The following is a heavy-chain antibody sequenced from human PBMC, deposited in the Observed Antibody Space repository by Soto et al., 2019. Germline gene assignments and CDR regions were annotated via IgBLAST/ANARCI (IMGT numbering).Heavy chain of an antibody. V-gene: IGHV1-69*13. D-gene: IGHD1-1*01. CDR2: IIPIFGTA. J-gene: IGHJ5*02. Sequence: ASVKVSCKASGGTFSSYAISWVRQAPGQGLEWMGGIIPIFGTANYAQKFQGRVTITADESTSTAYMELSSLRSENTAVYYCAREESQLDLQGVIWFNPGGQGTLVTVSS. CDR1: GGTFSSYA. CDR3: AREESQLDLQGVIWFNP.